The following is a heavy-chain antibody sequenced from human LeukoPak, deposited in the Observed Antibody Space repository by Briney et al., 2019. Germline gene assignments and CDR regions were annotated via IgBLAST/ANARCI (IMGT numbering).Heavy chain of an antibody. V-gene: IGHV3-30-3*01. D-gene: IGHD2-21*02. J-gene: IGHJ4*02. Sequence: GGSLRLSCAASGFTFSSYAMHWVRQAPGKGLEWVAVISYDGSNKYYADSVKGRFTISRDNSKNTLYLQMNSLRAEDTAVYYCASDEGALVTKPSFDYWGQGTLVTVSS. CDR3: ASDEGALVTKPSFDY. CDR2: ISYDGSNK. CDR1: GFTFSSYA.